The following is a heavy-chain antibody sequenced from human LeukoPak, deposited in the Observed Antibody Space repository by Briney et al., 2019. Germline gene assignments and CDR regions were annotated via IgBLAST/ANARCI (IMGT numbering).Heavy chain of an antibody. CDR2: INPNSGGT. CDR3: ARWAALCNDH. Sequence: ASVKVSCKASGYTFTGYYMHWVRQAPGQGLEWMGWINPNSGGTNYAQKFQGRVTMTRDTSISTAYMELSRLTYDDTAVYYCARWAALCNDHWGQGTLVTVSS. CDR1: GYTFTGYY. V-gene: IGHV1-2*02. D-gene: IGHD6-13*01. J-gene: IGHJ4*02.